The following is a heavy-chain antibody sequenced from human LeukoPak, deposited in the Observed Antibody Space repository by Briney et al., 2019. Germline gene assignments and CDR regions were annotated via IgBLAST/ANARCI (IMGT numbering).Heavy chain of an antibody. J-gene: IGHJ5*02. Sequence: SETLSLTCTVSGGSISSSSYYWGWIRQPPGKGLEWIGSIYHSGSTYYNPSLKSRVTISVDTSKNQFSLKLSSATAADTAVYYCASAPEDIVVVPAAIRGFGWFDPWGQGTLVTVSS. CDR3: ASAPEDIVVVPAAIRGFGWFDP. CDR1: GGSISSSSYY. CDR2: IYHSGST. D-gene: IGHD2-2*02. V-gene: IGHV4-39*07.